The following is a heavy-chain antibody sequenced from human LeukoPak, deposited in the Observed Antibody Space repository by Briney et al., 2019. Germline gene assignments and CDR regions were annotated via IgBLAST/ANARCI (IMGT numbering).Heavy chain of an antibody. CDR1: GGSISSYY. CDR3: ARTEESGYNYGYFGYYYYMDV. V-gene: IGHV4-59*01. Sequence: SETLSLTCTVSGGSISSYYWSWIRQPPGKGLEWIGFVHYSGSTHYNPSLKSRVTISVDTSKNQVSLKLTSVTAADTAVYYCARTEESGYNYGYFGYYYYMDVWGKGATVTVSS. D-gene: IGHD5-18*01. J-gene: IGHJ6*03. CDR2: VHYSGST.